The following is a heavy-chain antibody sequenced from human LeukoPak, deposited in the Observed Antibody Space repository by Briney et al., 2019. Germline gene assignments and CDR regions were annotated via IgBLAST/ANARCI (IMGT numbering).Heavy chain of an antibody. CDR2: IIPIFGTA. CDR1: GGTFSSYA. J-gene: IGHJ5*02. D-gene: IGHD5-18*01. V-gene: IGHV1-69*06. CDR3: ARGDRGYSYGYWFDP. Sequence: SVKVSCKASGGTFSSYAISWVRQAPGQGLEWMGGIIPIFGTANYAQKFQGRVTITADKSTSTAYMELSSLRSEDTAVYYCARGDRGYSYGYWFDPWGQGAPVTVSS.